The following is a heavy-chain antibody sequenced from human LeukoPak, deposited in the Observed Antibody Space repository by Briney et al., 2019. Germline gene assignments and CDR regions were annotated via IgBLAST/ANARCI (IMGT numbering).Heavy chain of an antibody. CDR1: GFTFSSDE. J-gene: IGHJ4*02. D-gene: IGHD1-26*01. Sequence: GGSLRLSCAASGFTFSSDEMNWFRQAPAKGLEWVSYISSSGSTIYYADSVKGRFTISRDNAKNSLYLQMNSLRAEDTAVYYCARVCGSPHCGDYWGQGTLVTVSS. CDR3: ARVCGSPHCGDY. V-gene: IGHV3-48*03. CDR2: ISSSGSTI.